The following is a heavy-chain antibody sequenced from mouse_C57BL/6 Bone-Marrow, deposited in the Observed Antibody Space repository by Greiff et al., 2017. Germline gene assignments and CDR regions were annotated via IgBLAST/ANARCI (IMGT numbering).Heavy chain of an antibody. Sequence: EVHLVESGGGLVQPGGSLKLSCAASGFTFSDYYMYWVRQTPEKRLEWVAYISNGGGSTYYPDTVKGRFTISRDNAKNTLYLQMSRLKSEDTAMYYCARGDYGNYVDYAMDYWGQGTSVTVSS. CDR3: ARGDYGNYVDYAMDY. V-gene: IGHV5-12*01. CDR1: GFTFSDYY. D-gene: IGHD2-1*01. J-gene: IGHJ4*01. CDR2: ISNGGGST.